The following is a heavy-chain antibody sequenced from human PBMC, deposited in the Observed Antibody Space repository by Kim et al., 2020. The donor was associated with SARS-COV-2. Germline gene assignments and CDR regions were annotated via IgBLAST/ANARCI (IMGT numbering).Heavy chain of an antibody. CDR3: VRGDWGHPLLRY. J-gene: IGHJ4*02. Sequence: GGSLRLSCAASGFTFRSYWMSWVRQAPGKGLEWVAYISQDGSETYYVDSVKGRFTISRDNARNSLYLQMNSLRAEDTALYSCVRGDWGHPLLRYWGQGTQVTVSS. CDR2: ISQDGSET. D-gene: IGHD2-21*01. CDR1: GFTFRSYW. V-gene: IGHV3-7*01.